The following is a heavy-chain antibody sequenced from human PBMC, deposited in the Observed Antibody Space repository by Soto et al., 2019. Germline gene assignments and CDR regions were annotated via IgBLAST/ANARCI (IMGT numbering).Heavy chain of an antibody. J-gene: IGHJ4*02. CDR1: GGTFSSYA. CDR3: ARDRSSGPFIAARPNPSNYYFDY. CDR2: IIPIFGTA. D-gene: IGHD6-6*01. V-gene: IGHV1-69*06. Sequence: QVQLVQSGAEVKKPGSSVKVSCKASGGTFSSYAISWVRQAPGQGLEWMGGIIPIFGTANYAQKFQGRVTMTRDTSISTAYMELSRLRSDDTAVYYCARDRSSGPFIAARPNPSNYYFDYWGQGTLVTVSS.